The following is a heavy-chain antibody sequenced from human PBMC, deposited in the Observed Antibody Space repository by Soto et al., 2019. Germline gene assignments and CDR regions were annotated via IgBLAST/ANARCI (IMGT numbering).Heavy chain of an antibody. J-gene: IGHJ4*02. V-gene: IGHV3-23*01. D-gene: IGHD3-22*01. Sequence: EVQLLESGGGLVQPGGSLRLSCAASGFTFSSYAMSWVRQAPGKGLEWVSAISGSGGSTYYADSVKGRFTISRDNSKNTRYLQMNGMRAEDTAVYYCAKAAGSSGCREVSGYFDYWGQGTLVTVSS. CDR2: ISGSGGST. CDR3: AKAAGSSGCREVSGYFDY. CDR1: GFTFSSYA.